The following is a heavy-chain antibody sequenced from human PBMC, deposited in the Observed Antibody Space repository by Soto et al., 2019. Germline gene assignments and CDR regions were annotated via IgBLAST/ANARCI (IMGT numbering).Heavy chain of an antibody. V-gene: IGHV4-34*01. CDR2: INHSGST. J-gene: IGHJ6*03. Sequence: SETLSLTCAVYGVSFSVYYWSWIHQPPGKGLEWIGEINHSGSTNYNPSLKGRVTISVDTSKNQFSLKLSSVTAADTAVYYCARGLIEDYIWGSYGYYYMDVWGKGTTVTVS. CDR3: ARGLIEDYIWGSYGYYYMDV. D-gene: IGHD3-16*01. CDR1: GVSFSVYY.